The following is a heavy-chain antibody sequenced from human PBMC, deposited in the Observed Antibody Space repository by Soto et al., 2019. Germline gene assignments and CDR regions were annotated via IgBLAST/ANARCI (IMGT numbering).Heavy chain of an antibody. D-gene: IGHD3-22*01. Sequence: GASVKVSCKASGGTFSSYTISWVRQAPGQGLEWMGRIIPILGIANYAQKFQGRVTITADKSTSTAYMELSSLRSEDTAVYYCARDPIHFDSRGYYYGLGAFDIWGQGTMVTVSS. CDR3: ARDPIHFDSRGYYYGLGAFDI. V-gene: IGHV1-69*04. CDR2: IIPILGIA. J-gene: IGHJ3*02. CDR1: GGTFSSYT.